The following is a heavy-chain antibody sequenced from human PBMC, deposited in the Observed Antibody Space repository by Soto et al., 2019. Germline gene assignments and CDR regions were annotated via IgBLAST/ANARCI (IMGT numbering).Heavy chain of an antibody. CDR2: IYYSGST. CDR3: ASRYYYEGEYFDY. CDR1: GGSISSGGYY. V-gene: IGHV4-31*03. J-gene: IGHJ4*02. D-gene: IGHD3-22*01. Sequence: QVQLQESGPGLVKPSQTLSLTCTVSGGSISSGGYYWSWIRQQPGKGLEWSGYIYYSGSTYYNPSLKSRVTISVDTSKNQFSLKLSSVTSADTAVYYCASRYYYEGEYFDYWGQGTLVTVSS.